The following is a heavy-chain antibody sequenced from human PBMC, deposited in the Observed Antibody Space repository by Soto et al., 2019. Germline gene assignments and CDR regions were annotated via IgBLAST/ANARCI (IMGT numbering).Heavy chain of an antibody. CDR3: AGDSSGYYYVPTDY. CDR2: IIPIFGTA. V-gene: IGHV1-69*13. Sequence: GAPVKVSCKASGGTFSSYAISWVRQAPGQGLEWMGGIIPIFGTANYAQKFQGRVTITADESASTAYMELSSLRSEDTAVYYCAGDSSGYYYVPTDYWGQGTLVTVSS. CDR1: GGTFSSYA. D-gene: IGHD3-22*01. J-gene: IGHJ4*02.